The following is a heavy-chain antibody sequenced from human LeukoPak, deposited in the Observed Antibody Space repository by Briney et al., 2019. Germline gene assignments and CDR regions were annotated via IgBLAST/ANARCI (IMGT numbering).Heavy chain of an antibody. CDR1: GFTFSSYA. CDR3: AKDPNPFYDFWSGYK. Sequence: TGGSLRLACAASGFTFSSYAMSWVRQAPGKGLEWVSIIGGRDDRTYYADSVEGRFTISRDNSKNILYLQMSSLRAEDTAVYYCAKDPNPFYDFWSGYKWGQGTLVTVSS. V-gene: IGHV3-23*01. D-gene: IGHD3-3*01. CDR2: IGGRDDRT. J-gene: IGHJ4*02.